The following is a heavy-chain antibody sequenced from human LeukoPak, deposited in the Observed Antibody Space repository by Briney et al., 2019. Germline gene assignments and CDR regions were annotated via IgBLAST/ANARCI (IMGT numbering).Heavy chain of an antibody. V-gene: IGHV1-46*01. Sequence: ASVKVSCKASGYTFTSYYMHWVRQAPGQGLEWMGIINPGGGSTSYAQKFQGRVTMTRDTSTSTVYMELSSLRSEDTAVYYCARDLYVGAVQVAFDYWGQGTLVTVSS. CDR1: GYTFTSYY. CDR2: INPGGGST. D-gene: IGHD1-26*01. J-gene: IGHJ4*02. CDR3: ARDLYVGAVQVAFDY.